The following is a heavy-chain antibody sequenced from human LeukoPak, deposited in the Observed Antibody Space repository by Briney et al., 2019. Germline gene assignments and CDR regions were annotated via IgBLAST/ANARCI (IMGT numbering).Heavy chain of an antibody. D-gene: IGHD3-22*01. V-gene: IGHV3-73*01. Sequence: GGSLRLSCAASGFTFSGSAVHWVRQSSGKGLEWVGHIDKKDNLYATAYAESVKGRFTISRDDSKDTAFLHMDSLRAEDTAVYYCAKDRVVAVGKFDYWGQGTLVTVSS. J-gene: IGHJ4*02. CDR1: GFTFSGSA. CDR2: IDKKDNLYAT. CDR3: AKDRVVAVGKFDY.